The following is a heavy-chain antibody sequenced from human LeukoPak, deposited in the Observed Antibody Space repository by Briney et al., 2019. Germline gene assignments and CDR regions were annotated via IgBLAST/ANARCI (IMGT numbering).Heavy chain of an antibody. Sequence: ASVKVSCKASGYTFSSYYMHWVRQAPGQGLEWVGLINPTGSSTNYAQKFRGRVTMTRDASTSTVYMDSNSLTSEDTAVYYCAREASGGYFDYWGQGTLVTVSS. CDR2: INPTGSST. V-gene: IGHV1-46*01. D-gene: IGHD4-23*01. CDR3: AREASGGYFDY. J-gene: IGHJ4*02. CDR1: GYTFSSYY.